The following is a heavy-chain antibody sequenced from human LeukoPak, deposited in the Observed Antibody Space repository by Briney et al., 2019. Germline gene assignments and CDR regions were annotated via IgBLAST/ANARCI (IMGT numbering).Heavy chain of an antibody. Sequence: GGSLRLSCAASEFSVGSNYMTWVRQAPGKGLEWVSLIYSGGSTYYADSVKGRFTISRDNSKNTLYLQMNSLRAEDTAVYYCARSQDGSGSYFYYFYIDVWGKGTTV. J-gene: IGHJ6*03. CDR2: IYSGGST. CDR1: EFSVGSNY. V-gene: IGHV3-66*01. CDR3: ARSQDGSGSYFYYFYIDV. D-gene: IGHD3-10*01.